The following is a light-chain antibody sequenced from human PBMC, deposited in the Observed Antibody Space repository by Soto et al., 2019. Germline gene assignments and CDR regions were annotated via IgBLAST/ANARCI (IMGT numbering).Light chain of an antibody. CDR3: AAWDDSLNGHAV. CDR1: SSNIGSNT. J-gene: IGLJ7*01. CDR2: SNN. V-gene: IGLV1-44*01. Sequence: QSVLTQPPSASGTPGQRVTISCSGSSSNIGSNTVNWYQQLPGTAPKLLIYSNNQLPSGVPDRFSGSKSGTSASLAISGLQSEDEADYYCAAWDDSLNGHAVFGGGTQLTVL.